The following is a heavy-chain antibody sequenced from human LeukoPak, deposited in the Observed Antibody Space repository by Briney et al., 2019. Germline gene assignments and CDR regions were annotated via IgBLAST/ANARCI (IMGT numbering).Heavy chain of an antibody. CDR1: GHTFTSYA. V-gene: IGHV7-4-1*02. J-gene: IGHJ4*02. CDR2: INTNTGNP. D-gene: IGHD2-21*02. Sequence: ASVKVSCKASGHTFTSYAMNWVRQAPGQGLEWMGWINTNTGNPTYAQGFTGRFVFSLDTSVSTAYLQISSLKAEDTAVYYCARAVGCGGDCYSGISDYWGQGTLVTVSS. CDR3: ARAVGCGGDCYSGISDY.